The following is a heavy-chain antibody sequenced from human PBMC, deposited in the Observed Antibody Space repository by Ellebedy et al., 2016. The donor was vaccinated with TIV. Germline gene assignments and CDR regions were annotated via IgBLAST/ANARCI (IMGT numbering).Heavy chain of an antibody. CDR3: ARLPRRQEVHELTFDL. D-gene: IGHD1-7*01. V-gene: IGHV4-59*02. Sequence: SETLSLTXTVSGGSVRGYYWSWIRQPPGKRLEWVAYIYYSGDTNYNPSLNSRVSISIDTSRNQFSLRLTSVTAADTAVYYCARLPRRQEVHELTFDLWGQGTMVTVSS. CDR2: IYYSGDT. CDR1: GGSVRGYY. J-gene: IGHJ3*01.